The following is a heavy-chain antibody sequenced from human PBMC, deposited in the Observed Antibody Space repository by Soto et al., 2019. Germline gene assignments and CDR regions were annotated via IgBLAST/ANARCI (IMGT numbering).Heavy chain of an antibody. V-gene: IGHV3-48*03. D-gene: IGHD1-26*01. CDR3: VIYHDPHIVGATTIYYSFYGMDV. J-gene: IGHJ6*02. CDR1: GFTFSSYE. CDR2: ISGSGTTI. Sequence: GGSLRLSCAASGFTFSSYEINWVRQAPWKGLEWLSYISGSGTTISYADSVKGRFTISRDNAKRSLYLQMSSLRAEDTAVYYFVIYHDPHIVGATTIYYSFYGMDVWGQGATVAVSS.